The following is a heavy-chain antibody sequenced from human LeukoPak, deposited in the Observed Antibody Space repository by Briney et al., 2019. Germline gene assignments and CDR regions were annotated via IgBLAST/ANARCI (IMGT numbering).Heavy chain of an antibody. D-gene: IGHD3-22*01. Sequence: GGSLRLSCAASGFTFSSYWMSWVRQAPGKRLEWVANIKQDGSEKYYVDSVKGRFTISRDNAKNSLYLQMNSLRAEDTAVYYCARGNYYDSSGYYYYWGQGTLVTVSS. CDR1: GFTFSSYW. J-gene: IGHJ4*02. V-gene: IGHV3-7*01. CDR3: ARGNYYDSSGYYYY. CDR2: IKQDGSEK.